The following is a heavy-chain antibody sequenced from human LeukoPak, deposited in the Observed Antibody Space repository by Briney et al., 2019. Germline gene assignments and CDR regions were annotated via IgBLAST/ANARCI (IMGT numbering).Heavy chain of an antibody. Sequence: PGGSLRLSCVASGFTYANYAMNWVRQAPGKRLEWVASITGTGGRGGIYYADYVKGRFTISRDNSKNTLFLQMSSLRAEDTAVYHCAKGDRGHCTGVKCYPFDYWGQGTVVTVSS. J-gene: IGHJ4*02. CDR1: GFTYANYA. CDR2: ITGTGGRGGI. CDR3: AKGDRGHCTGVKCYPFDY. V-gene: IGHV3-23*01. D-gene: IGHD2-8*02.